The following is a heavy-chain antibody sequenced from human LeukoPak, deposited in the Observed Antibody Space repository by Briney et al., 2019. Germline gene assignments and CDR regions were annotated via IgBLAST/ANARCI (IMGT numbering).Heavy chain of an antibody. V-gene: IGHV4-30-2*01. J-gene: IGHJ3*02. Sequence: SETLSLTCTVSGGSISSGGYYWSWIRQPPGKGLEWIGYIYHSGSTYYNPSLKSRVTISVDTSKNRFSLKLSSVTAADTAVYYCARDCLIVATIDRAFDIWGQGTMVTVSS. D-gene: IGHD5-12*01. CDR1: GGSISSGGYY. CDR2: IYHSGST. CDR3: ARDCLIVATIDRAFDI.